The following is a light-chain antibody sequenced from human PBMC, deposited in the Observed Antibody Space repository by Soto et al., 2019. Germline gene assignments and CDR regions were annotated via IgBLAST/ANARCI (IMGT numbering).Light chain of an antibody. CDR1: KLGDKY. CDR2: QDS. J-gene: IGLJ2*01. V-gene: IGLV3-1*01. Sequence: SYELTQPPSVSVSPGQTASITCSGDKLGDKYACWYQQKPGQSPVLVIYQDSKRPSGIPVRFSGSNSGNTATLTISGTQAMDEADYHCQAWDSSTVVFGGGTKLTVL. CDR3: QAWDSSTVV.